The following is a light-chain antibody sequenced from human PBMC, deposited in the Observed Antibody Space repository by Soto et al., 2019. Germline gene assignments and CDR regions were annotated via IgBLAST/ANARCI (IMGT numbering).Light chain of an antibody. CDR2: HVT. CDR3: SSYTSSSTFV. Sequence: QSVLTQSASVSGSPGQSITISCTGTSSDVGGHDYVSWYQQHPGKAPTLMIYHVTNRPSGVSSRFSGSKSGNTAFLIISGIKAEDEAAYYCSSYTSSSTFVFGTGTKLTVL. V-gene: IGLV2-14*01. J-gene: IGLJ1*01. CDR1: SSDVGGHDY.